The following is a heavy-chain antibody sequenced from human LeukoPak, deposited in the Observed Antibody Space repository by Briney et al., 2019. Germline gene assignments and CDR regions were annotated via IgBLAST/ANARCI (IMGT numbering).Heavy chain of an antibody. CDR2: ISLAGQT. CDR3: SRESGPFCPFGY. CDR1: GVSISGTNW. D-gene: IGHD1-26*01. J-gene: IGHJ4*02. Sequence: SGTLSLTCGVSGVSISGTNWRSWVRQPPGQGLEWIGEISLAGQTNYNPSLNGRVTMSLDKSSNQLSLHLTSVTAADTATYFCSRESGPFCPFGYWGQGTLVIVSS. V-gene: IGHV4-4*02.